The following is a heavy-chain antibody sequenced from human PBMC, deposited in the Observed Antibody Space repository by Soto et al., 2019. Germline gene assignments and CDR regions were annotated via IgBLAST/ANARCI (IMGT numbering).Heavy chain of an antibody. CDR1: GFTFSDYY. CDR3: ARETQDYSSTRGVHDYYYYMDV. CDR2: ISSSGSTI. D-gene: IGHD6-13*01. Sequence: QVQLVESGGGLVKPGGSLRLSCAASGFTFSDYYMSWIRQAPGKGLEWVSYISSSGSTIYYADSVKGRFTISRDNDKNSVYLQRNSVRDEDTAVYYSARETQDYSSTRGVHDYYYYMDVWGKGTTVTVSS. V-gene: IGHV3-11*01. J-gene: IGHJ6*03.